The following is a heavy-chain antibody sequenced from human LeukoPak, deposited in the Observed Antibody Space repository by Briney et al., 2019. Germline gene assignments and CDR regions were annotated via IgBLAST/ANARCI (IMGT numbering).Heavy chain of an antibody. Sequence: GESLKISCKGSGYSFTSYWIGWVRQMPGKGLEWMGIIYPGDSDTRYSPSFQGQVTISADKSIRTAYLQWSSLKASDTAMYYCARQGQQLGATRLYYYYGMDVWGQGTTVTVSS. D-gene: IGHD6-13*01. CDR3: ARQGQQLGATRLYYYYGMDV. CDR2: IYPGDSDT. J-gene: IGHJ6*02. V-gene: IGHV5-51*01. CDR1: GYSFTSYW.